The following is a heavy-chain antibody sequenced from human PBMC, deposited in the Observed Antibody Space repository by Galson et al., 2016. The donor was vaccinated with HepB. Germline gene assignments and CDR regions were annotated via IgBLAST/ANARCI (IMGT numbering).Heavy chain of an antibody. CDR3: ATLLWFGELLYPFDY. V-gene: IGHV3-23*01. Sequence: SLRLSCAASGFSFSSYAMSRVRQAPGKGLEWVSSISGSVGSTYYADSVKGRFTISRNNSKNTLYLQMNSLRAEDTAVYYCATLLWFGELLYPFDYWGQGTLVTVSS. J-gene: IGHJ4*02. CDR2: ISGSVGST. D-gene: IGHD3-10*01. CDR1: GFSFSSYA.